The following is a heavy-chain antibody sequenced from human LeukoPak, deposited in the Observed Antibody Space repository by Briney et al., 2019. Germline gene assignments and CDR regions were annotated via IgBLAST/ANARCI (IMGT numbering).Heavy chain of an antibody. D-gene: IGHD2-2*01. CDR1: GFTFSSYS. CDR3: GADFGGIVVGPGDTRGDAFDI. V-gene: IGHV3-21*01. CDR2: ISSSSSYI. Sequence: GGSLRLSCAASGFTFSSYSMNWVRQAPGKGLEWVSSISSSSSYIYYADSVKGRFTISRDNAKNSLYLQMNSLRAEDTAVYYCGADFGGIVVGPGDTRGDAFDIWGQGTMVTVSS. J-gene: IGHJ3*02.